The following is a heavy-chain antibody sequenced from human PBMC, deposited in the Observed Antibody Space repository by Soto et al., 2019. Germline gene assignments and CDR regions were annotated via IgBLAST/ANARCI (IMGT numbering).Heavy chain of an antibody. CDR2: ISSTTNYI. CDR1: GFTFTRYS. CDR3: ARESEDLTSNFDY. J-gene: IGHJ4*02. Sequence: AASLRLSCAASGFTFTRYSTNWVRQAPGKGLEWVSSISSTTNYIYYGDSMKGRFTISRDNAKNSLYLEMNSLRAEDTAVYYCARESEDLTSNFDYWGQGTLVTVSS. V-gene: IGHV3-21*06.